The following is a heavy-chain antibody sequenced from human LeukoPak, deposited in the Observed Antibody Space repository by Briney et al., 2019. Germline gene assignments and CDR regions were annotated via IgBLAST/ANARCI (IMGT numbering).Heavy chain of an antibody. CDR2: MNPNSGDT. Sequence: ASVKVSCKASGYTFTSSNIHWVRQATEQGLEWMGWMNPNSGDTGFALKFQGRVTMTRNTAISTAYMELSSLTSEDTAVYYCVRIKFDYDILTGFYSYWYFDLWGRGTLVTVSS. CDR3: VRIKFDYDILTGFYSYWYFDL. V-gene: IGHV1-8*01. CDR1: GYTFTSSN. D-gene: IGHD3-9*01. J-gene: IGHJ2*01.